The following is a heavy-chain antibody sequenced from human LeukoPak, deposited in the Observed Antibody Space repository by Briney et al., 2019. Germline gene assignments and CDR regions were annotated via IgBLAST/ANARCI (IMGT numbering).Heavy chain of an antibody. V-gene: IGHV3-21*06. D-gene: IGHD3-10*01. J-gene: IGHJ3*02. Sequence: GGSLGLSCAASGFTFSTYSMNWVRQAPGKGLEWVSSIVTSSDYIYYAGSLKGRFTISRDNAKNSLYLHMNSLRPDDTAVYYCARGRSITILRGVAISDGFDIWGQGTKVTVS. CDR2: IVTSSDYI. CDR3: ARGRSITILRGVAISDGFDI. CDR1: GFTFSTYS.